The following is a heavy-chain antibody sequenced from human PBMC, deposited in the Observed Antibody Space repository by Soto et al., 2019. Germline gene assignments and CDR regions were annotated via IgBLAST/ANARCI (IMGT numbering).Heavy chain of an antibody. CDR1: GYTFTSYD. D-gene: IGHD2-15*01. Sequence: ASVKVSCKASGYTFTSYDMHWVRQAPGQRLEWMGWINAGNGNTKYSQKFQGRFTISRDNSKNTLSLQMSSLRGDDTAMYYCVKDVVFWPWGQGTLVTVSS. CDR2: INAGNGNT. J-gene: IGHJ4*02. CDR3: VKDVVFWP. V-gene: IGHV1-3*01.